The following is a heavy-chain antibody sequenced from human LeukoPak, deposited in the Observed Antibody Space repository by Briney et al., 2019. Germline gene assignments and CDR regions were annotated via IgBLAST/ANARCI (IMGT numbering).Heavy chain of an antibody. CDR3: AKDYRSSSWYYFDY. CDR2: ISWNSGSI. J-gene: IGHJ4*02. Sequence: GRSLRHSCAASGFTFDDYAMHWVRQAPGKGLEWVSGISWNSGSIGYADSVKGRFTISRDNAKNSLYLQMNSLRAEDMALYYCAKDYRSSSWYYFDYWGQGTLVTVSS. CDR1: GFTFDDYA. V-gene: IGHV3-9*03. D-gene: IGHD6-13*01.